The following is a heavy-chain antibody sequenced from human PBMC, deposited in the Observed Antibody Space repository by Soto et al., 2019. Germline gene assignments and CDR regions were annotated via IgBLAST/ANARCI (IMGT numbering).Heavy chain of an antibody. D-gene: IGHD5-18*01. J-gene: IGHJ6*02. Sequence: GGSLRLSCAASGFTFSSYEMNWVRQAPGKGLVWVSRMNSDGSRSDYADSVKGRFTISRDNARNTLYLQMNSLSAEDTAVYYCVRDGYPAWVYGVDVWGQGITVTVSS. CDR1: GFTFSSYE. CDR3: VRDGYPAWVYGVDV. V-gene: IGHV3-74*01. CDR2: MNSDGSRS.